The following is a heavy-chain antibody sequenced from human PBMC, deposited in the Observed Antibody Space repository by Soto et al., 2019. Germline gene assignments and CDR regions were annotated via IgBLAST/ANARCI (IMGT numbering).Heavy chain of an antibody. J-gene: IGHJ4*02. CDR3: ARHSGGYNGFDFSY. Sequence: QVQLQESGPGLVKPSETLSLTCTVSGGSISSYYWSWIRQPPGKGLEWIGYIYYTGSTNYNPSLKRRVTISVDTSKNQFSRSLTSVTAADTAVYYCARHSGGYNGFDFSYWGQGALVTVSS. D-gene: IGHD5-12*01. V-gene: IGHV4-59*08. CDR2: IYYTGST. CDR1: GGSISSYY.